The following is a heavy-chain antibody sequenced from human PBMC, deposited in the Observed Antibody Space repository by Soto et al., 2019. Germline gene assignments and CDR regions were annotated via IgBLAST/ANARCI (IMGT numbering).Heavy chain of an antibody. D-gene: IGHD6-19*01. CDR3: ARGEVHSSGWNFDF. CDR1: GYKFTGDH. J-gene: IGHJ4*02. V-gene: IGHV1-46*03. CDR2: INPNSGST. Sequence: QVQLVQSGAEVRKPGASVKVPCKASGYKFTGDHLHWVRQTPGLGLEWMGRINPNSGSTNYAQKFQGRVTLTRDTSTTTAYMELSILRSEDTAVYYCARGEVHSSGWNFDFWGQGTLVTVSS.